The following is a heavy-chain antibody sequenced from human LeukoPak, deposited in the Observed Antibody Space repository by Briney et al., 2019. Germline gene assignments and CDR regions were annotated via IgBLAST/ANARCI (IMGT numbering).Heavy chain of an antibody. J-gene: IGHJ6*03. Sequence: GGSLRLSCAASGFTFSSYGMHWVRQAPGKGLEWVAFIRFDGSYNSYSDSVKGRFTISRDNSKNTLYLQMNSLRAEDTAVYYCAKVRLGYRSGGSCSRGGTSMDVWGRGTTVTISS. CDR2: IRFDGSYN. CDR1: GFTFSSYG. D-gene: IGHD2-15*01. CDR3: AKVRLGYRSGGSCSRGGTSMDV. V-gene: IGHV3-30*02.